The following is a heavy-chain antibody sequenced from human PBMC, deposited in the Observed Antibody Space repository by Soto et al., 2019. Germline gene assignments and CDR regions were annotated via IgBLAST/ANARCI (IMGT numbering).Heavy chain of an antibody. V-gene: IGHV4-59*13. CDR3: ARDARASYSGYYYYGMDG. CDR2: IYYSGST. CDR1: GGSISRYY. D-gene: IGHD1-26*01. Sequence: ASETLSLTCTVSGGSISRYYWSWIRQPPGKGLEWIGYIYYSGSTNYNPSLKSRVTISVDTSKNQFSLKLSSVTAADTAVYYCARDARASYSGYYYYGMDGWGQGTTVTVCS. J-gene: IGHJ6*02.